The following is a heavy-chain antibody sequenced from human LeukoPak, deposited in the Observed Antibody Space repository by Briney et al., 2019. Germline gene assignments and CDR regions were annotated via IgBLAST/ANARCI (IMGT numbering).Heavy chain of an antibody. J-gene: IGHJ6*03. Sequence: GASLKVSCKASGGTFSSYAISWVRQAPGQGLEWIGGIIPIFGTANYAQKFQGRVTITTDESTSTAYMELSSLRSEDTAVYYCARSVGWEPRHYYYMDVWGKGTTVTVSS. D-gene: IGHD1-26*01. CDR1: GGTFSSYA. CDR2: IIPIFGTA. CDR3: ARSVGWEPRHYYYMDV. V-gene: IGHV1-69*05.